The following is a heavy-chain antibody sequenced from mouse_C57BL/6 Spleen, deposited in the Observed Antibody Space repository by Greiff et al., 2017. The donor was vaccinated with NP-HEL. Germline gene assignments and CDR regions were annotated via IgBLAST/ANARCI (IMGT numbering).Heavy chain of an antibody. CDR1: GYTFTSYR. V-gene: IGHV1-74*01. Sequence: QVQLQQPGAELLQPGASVTVSCKASGYTFTSYRPHWVKPRPGQGLEWIGRIHPSDSDTTFTHNFKGKAILTVDKSSSAAYMQRSSLTSEDSAVYYCAIKLRDGSDYWGKGTTLTVSS. CDR2: IHPSDSDT. D-gene: IGHD2-4*01. J-gene: IGHJ2*01. CDR3: AIKLRDGSDY.